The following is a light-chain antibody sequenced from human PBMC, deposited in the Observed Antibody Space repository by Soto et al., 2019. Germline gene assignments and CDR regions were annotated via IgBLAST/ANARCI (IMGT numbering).Light chain of an antibody. Sequence: QSVLTQPPSASGTPGQRVTISCSGSSSNIGSNYVYWYQQLPGTAPKLLIYSNNQRPSGVPDRFSGSKSGTSASLAISGLRSEDEADYYRAAWEDRLSGRVYVFGTGTKLTVL. J-gene: IGLJ1*01. CDR2: SNN. CDR3: AAWEDRLSGRVYV. V-gene: IGLV1-47*02. CDR1: SSNIGSNY.